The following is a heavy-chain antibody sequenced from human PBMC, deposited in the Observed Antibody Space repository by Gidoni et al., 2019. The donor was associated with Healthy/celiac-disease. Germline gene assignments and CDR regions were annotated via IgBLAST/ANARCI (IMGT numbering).Heavy chain of an antibody. D-gene: IGHD3-3*01. Sequence: EVQLVQSGAEVKKPGESLKISCQGSGYSFTSYWIGWVRQMPGKGLEWMGIIYPGDSDTRYSPSFQGQVTISADKSISTAYLQWSSLKASDTAMYYCARPPSDDFWSGDEDAFDIWGQGTMVTVSS. CDR3: ARPPSDDFWSGDEDAFDI. V-gene: IGHV5-51*01. J-gene: IGHJ3*02. CDR1: GYSFTSYW. CDR2: IYPGDSDT.